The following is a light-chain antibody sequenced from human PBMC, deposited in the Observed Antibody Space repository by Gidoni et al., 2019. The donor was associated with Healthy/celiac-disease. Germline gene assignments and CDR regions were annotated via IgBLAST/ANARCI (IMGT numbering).Light chain of an antibody. Sequence: QSALTQPASVSGSPGQSITISCTGTSSDVGSYNLVSWYQQHPGKAPKLMIYEGSKRPSGVSNRFSGSKSGNTASLTISVLQAEDEADYYCCSYAVSSTFDVVFGGGTKLTVL. CDR1: SSDVGSYNL. CDR3: CSYAVSSTFDVV. V-gene: IGLV2-23*03. J-gene: IGLJ2*01. CDR2: EGS.